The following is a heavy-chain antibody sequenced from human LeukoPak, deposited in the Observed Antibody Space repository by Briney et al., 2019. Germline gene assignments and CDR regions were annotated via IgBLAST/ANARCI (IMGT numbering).Heavy chain of an antibody. V-gene: IGHV4-59*01. CDR1: GGSISSYY. CDR3: ARVAPDHYCDRGVWFDP. J-gene: IGHJ5*02. Sequence: PSETLSLTCTVSGGSISSYYWSWIRQPPGKGLEWIGYIYYSGSTNYNPSLKSRVTISVDTSKNQFSLKLSSVTAADTAVYYCARVAPDHYCDRGVWFDPWGQGTLVTVSS. D-gene: IGHD3-22*01. CDR2: IYYSGST.